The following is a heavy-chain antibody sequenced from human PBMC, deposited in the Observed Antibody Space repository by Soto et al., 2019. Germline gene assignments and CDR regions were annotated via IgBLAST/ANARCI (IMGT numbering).Heavy chain of an antibody. Sequence: PSETLSLTCTVSGGSISSYYWSWIRQPPGKGLEWIGYIYYSGSTNYNPSLKSRVTISVDTSKNQFSLKLSSVTAADTAVYYCASNPRYYDSSGYYYFAFDIWGQGTMVTVSS. D-gene: IGHD3-22*01. CDR3: ASNPRYYDSSGYYYFAFDI. V-gene: IGHV4-59*12. J-gene: IGHJ3*02. CDR2: IYYSGST. CDR1: GGSISSYY.